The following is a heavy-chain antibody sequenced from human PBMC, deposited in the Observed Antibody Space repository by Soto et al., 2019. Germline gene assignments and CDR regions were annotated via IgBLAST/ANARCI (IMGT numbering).Heavy chain of an antibody. CDR3: AKDLGYISSWPPDY. J-gene: IGHJ4*02. Sequence: HPGGSLRLSCAASGFTFSSYAMSWVRQAPGKGLGWVSAISGSGGSTYYADSVKGRFTISRDNSKNTLYLQMNSLRAEDTAVYYCAKDLGYISSWPPDYWGQGTLVTVSS. CDR2: ISGSGGST. V-gene: IGHV3-23*01. CDR1: GFTFSSYA. D-gene: IGHD6-13*01.